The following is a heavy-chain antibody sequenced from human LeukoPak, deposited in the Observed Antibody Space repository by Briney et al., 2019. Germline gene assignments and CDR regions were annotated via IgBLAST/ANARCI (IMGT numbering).Heavy chain of an antibody. Sequence: SQTLSLTCTVSGGSISSGGYYWNWIRQHPGKGLEWIGYISYSGSTYYNPSLNSRVTISVGTSKSQFSLKLSSVTAADTAVYYCARVRGYSYGELDYWGQGTLVTVSS. J-gene: IGHJ4*02. D-gene: IGHD5-18*01. CDR2: ISYSGST. V-gene: IGHV4-31*03. CDR1: GGSISSGGYY. CDR3: ARVRGYSYGELDY.